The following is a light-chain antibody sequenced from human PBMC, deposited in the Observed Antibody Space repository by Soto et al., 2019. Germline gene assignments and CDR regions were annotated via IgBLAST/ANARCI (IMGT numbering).Light chain of an antibody. Sequence: EIVMTQSPATLSVSPGERATLSCRASQSGSSNLAWYQQKPGQAPRLLIYGASTRATGIPARFSGSGSGTEFTLTISILQSEDFAVYYWQQYNNRPPFTFGHGTKVDIK. CDR2: GAS. CDR1: QSGSSN. V-gene: IGKV3-15*01. CDR3: QQYNNRPPFT. J-gene: IGKJ3*01.